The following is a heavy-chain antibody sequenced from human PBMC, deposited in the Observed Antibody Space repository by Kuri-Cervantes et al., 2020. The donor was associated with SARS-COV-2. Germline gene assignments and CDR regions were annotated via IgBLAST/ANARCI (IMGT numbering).Heavy chain of an antibody. CDR3: VRDGHHWNFDY. D-gene: IGHD1-1*01. V-gene: IGHV3-74*01. J-gene: IGHJ4*02. CDR1: GFTFSGHW. Sequence: GGSLRLSCAASGFTFSGHWIHWARQAPGKGLVWVSRINPDGSYTNNADSVKGRFTLSRDNAKNMLFLQMNSLRAEDTAAYYCVRDGHHWNFDYWGQGTLVAVSS. CDR2: INPDGSYT.